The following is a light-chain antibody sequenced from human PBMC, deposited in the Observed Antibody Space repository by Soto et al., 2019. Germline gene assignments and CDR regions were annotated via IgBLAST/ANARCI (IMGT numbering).Light chain of an antibody. CDR3: LQYDSSRT. CDR2: GTS. V-gene: IGKV3-20*01. CDR1: QSVMSRF. J-gene: IGKJ1*01. Sequence: EIVLTQSPGTLSLSPGERATLSCRASQSVMSRFFAWYQQQPGQAPRLLIYGTSSRAAGIPDRFSGSGSGTDFTLTISRLEPEDFAVYYCLQYDSSRTFGPGTKVE.